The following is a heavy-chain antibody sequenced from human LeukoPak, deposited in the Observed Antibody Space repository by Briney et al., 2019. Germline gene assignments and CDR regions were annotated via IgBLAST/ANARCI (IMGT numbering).Heavy chain of an antibody. D-gene: IGHD3-16*02. Sequence: ASVKVSRKASGYTFTGYYMHWVRQAPGQGLEWMGWINPNSGGTNYAQKFQGWVTMTRDTSISTAYMELSRLRSDDTAVYYCARDVGLRLGELSLLDYWGQGTLVTVSS. CDR3: ARDVGLRLGELSLLDY. CDR2: INPNSGGT. J-gene: IGHJ4*02. V-gene: IGHV1-2*04. CDR1: GYTFTGYY.